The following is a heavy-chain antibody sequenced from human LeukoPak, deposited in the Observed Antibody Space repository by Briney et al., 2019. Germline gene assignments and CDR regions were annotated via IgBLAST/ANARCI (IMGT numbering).Heavy chain of an antibody. CDR1: GYTLNELS. D-gene: IGHD1-1*01. J-gene: IGHJ3*02. V-gene: IGHV1-24*01. CDR3: ATRSGYTRAFDI. Sequence: ASVKVSCKVSGYTLNELSMHWVRQAPGKGLEWMGGFDPEDGETIYAQKFQGRVTMTEDTSTDTAYMELSSLRSEDTAVYYCATRSGYTRAFDIWGQGTMVTVSS. CDR2: FDPEDGET.